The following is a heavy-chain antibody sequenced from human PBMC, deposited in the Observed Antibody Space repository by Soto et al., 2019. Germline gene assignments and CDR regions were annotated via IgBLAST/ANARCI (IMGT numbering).Heavy chain of an antibody. CDR2: INPSGST. CDR3: ARSRGYCSGGSCYYVYNWFDP. J-gene: IGHJ5*02. D-gene: IGHD2-15*01. Sequence: SETLSLTCAVYGGSFIGYYWTWIRQHPGKGLEWIGEINPSGSTNYNPSLKSRVTISLDTSKKQVSLKLSPVTAADTAMYYCARSRGYCSGGSCYYVYNWFDPWGQGTLVTVSS. V-gene: IGHV4-34*01. CDR1: GGSFIGYY.